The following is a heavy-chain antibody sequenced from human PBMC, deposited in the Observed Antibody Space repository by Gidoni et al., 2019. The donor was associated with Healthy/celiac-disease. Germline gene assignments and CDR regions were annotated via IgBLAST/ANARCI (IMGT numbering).Heavy chain of an antibody. J-gene: IGHJ6*02. Sequence: KSRVTISVDTSKNQFSLKLSSVTAADTAVYYCARDLIIENYGMDVWGQGTTVTVSS. D-gene: IGHD3-16*01. V-gene: IGHV4-30-2*04. CDR3: ARDLIIENYGMDV.